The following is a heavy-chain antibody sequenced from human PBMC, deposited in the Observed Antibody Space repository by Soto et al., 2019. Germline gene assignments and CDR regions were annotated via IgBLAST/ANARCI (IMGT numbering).Heavy chain of an antibody. Sequence: SETLSLTCAVYGGSFSGYYWSWIRQPPGKGLEWIGEINHSGSTNYNPSLKSRVTISVDTSKNQFSLMLSSVTAADTAVYYCAREGEDTATRSWFDPWGQGTLVTVSS. CDR1: GGSFSGYY. J-gene: IGHJ5*02. D-gene: IGHD5-18*01. V-gene: IGHV4-34*01. CDR2: INHSGST. CDR3: AREGEDTATRSWFDP.